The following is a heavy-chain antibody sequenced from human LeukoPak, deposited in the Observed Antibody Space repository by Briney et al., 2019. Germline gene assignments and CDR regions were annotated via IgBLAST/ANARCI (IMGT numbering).Heavy chain of an antibody. CDR1: GFTFSSYG. D-gene: IGHD6-19*01. CDR2: IRYDGSNK. V-gene: IGHV3-30*02. J-gene: IGHJ4*02. CDR3: AREQWLDF. Sequence: SGGSLRLSCAASGFTFSSYGMHWVRQAPGKGLEWVAFIRYDGSNKYYADSVKGRFTISRDNSKNTLYLQMNILRAEDTAVYYCAREQWLDFWGQGTLVAVSS.